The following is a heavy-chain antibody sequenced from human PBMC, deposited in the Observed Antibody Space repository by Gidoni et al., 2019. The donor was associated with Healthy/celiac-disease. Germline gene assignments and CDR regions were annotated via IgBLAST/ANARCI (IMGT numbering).Heavy chain of an antibody. D-gene: IGHD2-21*02. CDR2: IYYSGST. J-gene: IGHJ3*02. CDR1: GGSISSYY. CDR3: ARSLVVVTPNAFDI. V-gene: IGHV4-59*01. Sequence: QVQLQESGPGLVKPSETLSLTCTVSGGSISSYYWSWIRQPPGKGLEWIGYIYYSGSTNYNPSLKSRVTISVDTSKNQFSLKLSSVTAADTAVYYCARSLVVVTPNAFDIWGQGTMVTVSS.